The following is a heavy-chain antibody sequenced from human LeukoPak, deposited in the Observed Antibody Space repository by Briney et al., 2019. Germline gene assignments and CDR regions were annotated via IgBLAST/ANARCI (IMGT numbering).Heavy chain of an antibody. CDR2: INHSGST. CDR3: TRVSIHGYSDY. J-gene: IGHJ4*02. CDR1: GGSFSGYY. V-gene: IGHV4-34*01. Sequence: SETLSLTCAVYGGSFSGYYWSWIRQPPGKGLEWIGEINHSGSTNYNPSLKSRVTISVDTSKNQFSLKLSSVTAADTAVYYCTRVSIHGYSDYWGQGTLVTVSS.